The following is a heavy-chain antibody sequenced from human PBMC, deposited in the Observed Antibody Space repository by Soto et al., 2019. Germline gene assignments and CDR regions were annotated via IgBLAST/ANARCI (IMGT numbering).Heavy chain of an antibody. D-gene: IGHD6-13*01. CDR2: ISYDGSNK. V-gene: IGHV3-30*18. CDR1: GFTFSSYG. J-gene: IGHJ6*02. CDR3: VKDYRAAAGYDYYYDMAV. Sequence: QVQLVESGGGVVQPGRSLRLSCAASGFTFSSYGMHWVRQAPGKGLELVAVISYDGSNKYYADSVKGRFTISRDNSKNQPSLQMNRLKADDTAVYYCVKDYRAAAGYDYYYDMAVWGQGTTVTVSS.